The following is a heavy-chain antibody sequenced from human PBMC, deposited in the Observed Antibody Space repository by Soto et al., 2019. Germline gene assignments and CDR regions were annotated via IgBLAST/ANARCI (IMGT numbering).Heavy chain of an antibody. CDR2: ISYDGSNK. CDR3: ARDNNYYGSGTYNWFDP. Sequence: AGSLSLSCAASGFTFSSYAMHWVRQAPGKGLEWVAVISYDGSNKYYADSVKGRFTISRDNSKNTLYLQMNSLRAEDTAVYYCARDNNYYGSGTYNWFDPWGQGTLVTVSS. J-gene: IGHJ5*02. CDR1: GFTFSSYA. V-gene: IGHV3-30-3*01. D-gene: IGHD3-10*01.